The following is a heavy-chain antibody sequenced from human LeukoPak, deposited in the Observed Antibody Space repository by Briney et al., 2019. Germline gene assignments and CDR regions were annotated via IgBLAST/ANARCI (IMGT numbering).Heavy chain of an antibody. CDR3: AREDYDILTARYSWLDP. CDR1: GGSISSGGYS. J-gene: IGHJ5*02. Sequence: PSQTLSLTCAVSGGSISSGGYSWSWIRQPPGKGLEWIGYIYHSGSAYYNPSLKSRVTISVDTFKNQFSLELSSVTAADTAVYFCAREDYDILTARYSWLDPWGQGTLVTVSS. CDR2: IYHSGSA. V-gene: IGHV4-30-2*01. D-gene: IGHD3-9*01.